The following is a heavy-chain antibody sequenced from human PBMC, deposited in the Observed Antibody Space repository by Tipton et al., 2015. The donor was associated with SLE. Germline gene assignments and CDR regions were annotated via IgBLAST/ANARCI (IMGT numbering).Heavy chain of an antibody. Sequence: TLSLTCTVSGGSISSYYWSWIRQPPGKGLEWIGYIYYSGSTNYNASLKSRVTISVDTSKNQFSLKLSSVTAADTAVYYCARDISSAGVYFQHWGQGTLVTVSS. J-gene: IGHJ1*01. CDR3: ARDISSAGVYFQH. V-gene: IGHV4-59*01. CDR2: IYYSGST. D-gene: IGHD6-6*01. CDR1: GGSISSYY.